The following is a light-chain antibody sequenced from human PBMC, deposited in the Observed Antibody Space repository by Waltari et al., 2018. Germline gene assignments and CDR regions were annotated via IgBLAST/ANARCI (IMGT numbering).Light chain of an antibody. J-gene: IGKJ1*01. V-gene: IGKV1-39*01. CDR1: QNIDTY. CDR2: TAS. CDR3: QQSFSVLPWT. Sequence: DIQMTQSPSSLSASVGDRVTITCRASQNIDTYLNWYQQKRGKAPKLLIYTASTLQTGVPSRFSGSGSGTDFTLTISSLQPEDLATYYCQQSFSVLPWTFGQGTKV.